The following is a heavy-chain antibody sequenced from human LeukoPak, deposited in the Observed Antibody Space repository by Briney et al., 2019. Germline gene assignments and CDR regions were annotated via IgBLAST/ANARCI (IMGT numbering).Heavy chain of an antibody. CDR3: ARPRGCGSARCNNFDS. D-gene: IGHD2-2*01. Sequence: TGGSLRLSCAASGFTFTTYSMNWVRQAPGKGLEWVAIMEEYGSYIFYVDSVKGRFIISRDNARNSLYLQMNNLRAEDTAVYYCARPRGCGSARCNNFDSWGQGTLVTVSS. CDR2: MEEYGSYI. CDR1: GFTFTTYS. V-gene: IGHV3-7*01. J-gene: IGHJ4*02.